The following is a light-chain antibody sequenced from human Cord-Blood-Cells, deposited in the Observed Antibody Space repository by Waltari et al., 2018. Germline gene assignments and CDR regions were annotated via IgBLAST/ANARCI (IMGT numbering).Light chain of an antibody. J-gene: IGKJ3*01. CDR1: QSISSY. CDR3: QQSYSTPFT. V-gene: IGKV1-39*01. CDR2: AAS. Sequence: DRVTITCRASQSISSYLNWYQQKPGKAPKLLIYAASSLQSGVPSRFGGSGSGTDFTLTISSLQPEDFATYYCQQSYSTPFTFGPGTKVDIK.